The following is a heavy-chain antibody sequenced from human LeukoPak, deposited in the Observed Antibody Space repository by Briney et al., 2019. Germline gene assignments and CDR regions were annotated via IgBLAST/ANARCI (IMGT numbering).Heavy chain of an antibody. CDR2: IIPIFGTA. D-gene: IGHD5-24*01. J-gene: IGHJ5*02. V-gene: IGHV1-69*05. Sequence: SVKVSCKASGGTFSSYAISWVRQAPGQGLEWMGGIIPIFGTANYAQKFQGRVTITTDESTSTAYMELSSLRSEDTAVYYCARDSPLSDGYNQLAPYNWFDPWGQGTLVTVSS. CDR3: ARDSPLSDGYNQLAPYNWFDP. CDR1: GGTFSSYA.